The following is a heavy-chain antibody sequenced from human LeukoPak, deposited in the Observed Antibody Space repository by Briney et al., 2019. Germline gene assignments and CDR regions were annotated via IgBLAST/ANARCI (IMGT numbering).Heavy chain of an antibody. CDR2: ISSSSSYI. J-gene: IGHJ3*02. CDR3: ARPYSSGWYPNDAFDI. CDR1: GFTFSSYS. D-gene: IGHD6-19*01. Sequence: GGSLRLSCAASGFTFSSYSMNWVRQAPGKGLEWVSSISSSSSYIYYADSVKGRFTTSRDNAKNSLYLQMNSLRAEDTAVYYCARPYSSGWYPNDAFDIWGQGTMVTVSS. V-gene: IGHV3-21*01.